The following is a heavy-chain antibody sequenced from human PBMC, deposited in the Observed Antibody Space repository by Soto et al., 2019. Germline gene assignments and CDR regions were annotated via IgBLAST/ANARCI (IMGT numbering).Heavy chain of an antibody. CDR2: ISYDGNTQ. CDR1: AFIFSGYA. J-gene: IGHJ4*02. CDR3: AKETNAYAINF. D-gene: IGHD5-12*01. V-gene: IGHV3-30-3*02. Sequence: ESGGGVVEPGGSLSLSCAGSAFIFSGYAMHSGRQAPGKGLEWVAVISYDGNTQYYADSVKGRFTVSRDNSNNILYVEMNNLRDEDTAMYYCAKETNAYAINFWGQGTLVTVSP.